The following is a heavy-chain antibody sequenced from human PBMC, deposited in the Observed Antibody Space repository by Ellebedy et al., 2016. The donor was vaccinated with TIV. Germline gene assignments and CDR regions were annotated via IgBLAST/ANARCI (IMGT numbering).Heavy chain of an antibody. D-gene: IGHD5-24*01. V-gene: IGHV3-64D*09. CDR1: GFTFSSYA. CDR2: VNSNGDTT. CDR3: VESNSSTFYH. Sequence: GESLKISCSASGFTFSSYAMHWVRQAPGQGLEDVSAVNSNGDTTYYADSVKGRFTISRDNSKNTLFLQMSSLRPEDTAVYYCVESNSSTFYHWGQGTLVTVSS. J-gene: IGHJ1*01.